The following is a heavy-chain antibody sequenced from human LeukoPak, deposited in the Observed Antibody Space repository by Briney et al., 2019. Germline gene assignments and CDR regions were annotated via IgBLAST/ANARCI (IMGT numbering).Heavy chain of an antibody. CDR2: INPNSGGT. J-gene: IGHJ6*02. Sequence: ASVKVSCKASGYTLTGYYMHWVRQAPGQGLEWMGWINPNSGGTNYAQKFQGRVTMTRDTSISTAYMELSRLRSDDTAVYYCARVPSDILTGYGMDVWGQGTTVTVSS. D-gene: IGHD3-9*01. CDR1: GYTLTGYY. CDR3: ARVPSDILTGYGMDV. V-gene: IGHV1-2*02.